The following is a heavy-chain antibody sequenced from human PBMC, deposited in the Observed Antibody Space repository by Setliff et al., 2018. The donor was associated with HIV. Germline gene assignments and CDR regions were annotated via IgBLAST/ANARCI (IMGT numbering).Heavy chain of an antibody. CDR1: GGSISSYY. D-gene: IGHD5-18*01. V-gene: IGHV4-4*09. CDR3: ARATATKPFDI. CDR2: IYTSGST. Sequence: PSETLSLTCTVSGGSISSYYWSWIRQPPGKGLEWIGYIYTSGSTNYNPSLKSRVTISVDTSKNQFSLKLSSVTAADTALYYCARATATKPFDIWGQGTVVTVSS. J-gene: IGHJ3*02.